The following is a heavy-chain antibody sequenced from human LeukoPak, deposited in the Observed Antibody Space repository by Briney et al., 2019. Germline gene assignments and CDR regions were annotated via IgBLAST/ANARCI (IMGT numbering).Heavy chain of an antibody. V-gene: IGHV1-2*06. CDR3: AGSYGSGSYYGGNWFDP. J-gene: IGHJ5*02. Sequence: VSSVKVSCKASGYTFTGYYMHWVRQAPGQGLEWMGRINPNSGGTNYAQRFQDRVTMTRDTSISIVYMDLSSLRSDDTAVYYCAGSYGSGSYYGGNWFDPWGQGTLVTVSS. D-gene: IGHD3-10*01. CDR1: GYTFTGYY. CDR2: INPNSGGT.